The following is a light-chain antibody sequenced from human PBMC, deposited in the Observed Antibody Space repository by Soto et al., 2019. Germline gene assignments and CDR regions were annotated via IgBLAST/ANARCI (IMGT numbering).Light chain of an antibody. CDR3: CSYAGTYTFVV. CDR2: DVS. V-gene: IGLV2-11*01. J-gene: IGLJ2*01. CDR1: SNDVGGYNY. Sequence: QSALIQPRSVSGSPGQSVTISCTGTSNDVGGYNYVSWYQQNPGKAPKLMIYDVSKRPSGVPDRFSGSKSDNTASLTISGLQAEDEADYYCCSYAGTYTFVVFGGGTKLTVL.